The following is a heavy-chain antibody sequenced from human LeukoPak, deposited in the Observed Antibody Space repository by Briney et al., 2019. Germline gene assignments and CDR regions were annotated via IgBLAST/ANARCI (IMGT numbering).Heavy chain of an antibody. CDR1: GYTFTGYY. D-gene: IGHD2-2*01. CDR3: ARGEVVPAAIPDDAFDI. CDR2: INPNSGGT. V-gene: IGHV1-2*02. Sequence: ASVKVSCKASGYTFTGYYMHWVRQAPGQGLEWMGWINPNSGGTNYAQKFQGRVTMTRDTSISTAYMELSRLRSDDTAVYYCARGEVVPAAIPDDAFDIWGQGTMVTVSS. J-gene: IGHJ3*02.